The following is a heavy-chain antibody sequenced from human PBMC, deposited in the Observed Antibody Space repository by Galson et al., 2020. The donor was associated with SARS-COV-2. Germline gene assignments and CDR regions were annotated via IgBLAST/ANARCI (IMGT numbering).Heavy chain of an antibody. V-gene: IGHV3-7*01. CDR1: GFAFSSHW. CDR3: ARSTGSGWYDY. J-gene: IGHJ4*02. Sequence: GEHLKISCAASGFAFSSHWMSWLRQAPGKALEWVANIQHNGGEKYYLESVTGRFTISRDNVRNSLSLQMDSLRVEDTAVYYCARSTGSGWYDYWGQGTLVTVSS. D-gene: IGHD6-19*01. CDR2: IQHNGGEK.